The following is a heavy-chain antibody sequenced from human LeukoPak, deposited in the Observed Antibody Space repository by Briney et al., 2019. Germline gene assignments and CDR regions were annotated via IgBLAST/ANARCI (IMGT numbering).Heavy chain of an antibody. CDR3: AKDGLHPAVYFFDS. CDR2: ISGNGGST. V-gene: IGHV3-23*01. CDR1: GFTFRNYA. Sequence: GGSLRLSCAASGFTFRNYAMSWVRQAPGKGREWVSSISGNGGSTYYADSVKGRFSFSRDNSKNTLYLQMNSLRAEDTAVYYCAKDGLHPAVYFFDSWGQGALVTVSS. J-gene: IGHJ4*02.